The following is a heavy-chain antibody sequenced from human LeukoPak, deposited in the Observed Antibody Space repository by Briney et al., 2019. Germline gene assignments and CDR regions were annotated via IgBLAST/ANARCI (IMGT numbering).Heavy chain of an antibody. CDR2: ISGSGGST. V-gene: IGHV3-23*01. J-gene: IGHJ6*02. D-gene: IGHD3-10*01. Sequence: GGSLRLSCAASGFTFSSYAMSWVRQAPGKGLEWVSAISGSGGSTYYADSVKGRFTISRDNSKNTLYLQMNSLRAEDTAVYYCAKVIYGSGSYLGPYYYGMDVWGQGTTVTVSS. CDR3: AKVIYGSGSYLGPYYYGMDV. CDR1: GFTFSSYA.